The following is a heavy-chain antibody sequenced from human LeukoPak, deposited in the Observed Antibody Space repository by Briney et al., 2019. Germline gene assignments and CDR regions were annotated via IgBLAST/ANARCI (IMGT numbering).Heavy chain of an antibody. Sequence: VASVKVSCKASGYTFTSYYMHWVRQAPGQGLEWMGWISAHNGDTKFAEKFQGRVILTTDTPTTTANMELRSLRSDDTAVYYCAREPRDGYNFAEAFDIWGQGTMVTVSS. CDR3: AREPRDGYNFAEAFDI. D-gene: IGHD5-24*01. J-gene: IGHJ3*02. V-gene: IGHV1-18*04. CDR2: ISAHNGDT. CDR1: GYTFTSYY.